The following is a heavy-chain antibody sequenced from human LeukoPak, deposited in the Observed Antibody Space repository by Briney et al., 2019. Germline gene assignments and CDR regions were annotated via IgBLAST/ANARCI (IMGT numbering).Heavy chain of an antibody. CDR2: ISGSGGST. D-gene: IGHD2-2*01. Sequence: GGSLRVSCAASESTFSSYAMSWGRQAPGKGLEWVSAISGSGGSTYDADSVKGRFTISRDNTNNTLYLQMSSLRAEDTAVYYCAKDALVVPAAYYFDYWGQGTLVTVSS. J-gene: IGHJ4*02. V-gene: IGHV3-23*01. CDR1: ESTFSSYA. CDR3: AKDALVVPAAYYFDY.